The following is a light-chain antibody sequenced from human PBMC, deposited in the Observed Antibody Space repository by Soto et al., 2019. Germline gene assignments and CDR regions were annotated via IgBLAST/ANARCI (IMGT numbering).Light chain of an antibody. V-gene: IGLV1-47*01. Sequence: QSVLTQPASASGTPGQRVTISCSGSSSNIGSNYLYWYQQLPGTAPQLLIYRNNQRPSGVPDRFSGSKSGTSVSLAITGLRSEDEADYYCAAWDDNLSGWVFGGGTKLTVL. CDR2: RNN. J-gene: IGLJ3*02. CDR3: AAWDDNLSGWV. CDR1: SSNIGSNY.